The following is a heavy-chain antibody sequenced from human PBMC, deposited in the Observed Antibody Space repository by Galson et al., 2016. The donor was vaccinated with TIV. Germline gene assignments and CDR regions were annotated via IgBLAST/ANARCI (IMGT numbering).Heavy chain of an antibody. CDR3: ARCWGHYNVFTGAILWGMDV. V-gene: IGHV4-59*02. J-gene: IGHJ6*02. CDR1: GASDMSYF. D-gene: IGHD3-9*01. Sequence: ETLSLTCTVSGASDMSYFWNWIRQAPGKGLEWIGYMDDSGNSNYHPSLKSRVIMSVDTSKRQFSLRLRSVTAADTAVYYCARCWGHYNVFTGAILWGMDVWGQGTTVTVSS. CDR2: MDDSGNS.